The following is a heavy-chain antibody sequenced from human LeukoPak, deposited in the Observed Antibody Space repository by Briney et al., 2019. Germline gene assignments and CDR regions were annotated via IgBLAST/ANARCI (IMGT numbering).Heavy chain of an antibody. D-gene: IGHD1-26*01. CDR2: ISYDGSNK. V-gene: IGHV3-30*18. CDR1: GFSFSNYG. CDR3: AKETRRQVGADFLDY. Sequence: PGRSLRLSCAASGFSFSNYGMHWVRQAPGKGLEWVAVISYDGSNKLYADSVKGRFTISRDNSKNTLYLQMDSLRPEDTAVYYCAKETRRQVGADFLDYWGQGTLVTVSS. J-gene: IGHJ4*02.